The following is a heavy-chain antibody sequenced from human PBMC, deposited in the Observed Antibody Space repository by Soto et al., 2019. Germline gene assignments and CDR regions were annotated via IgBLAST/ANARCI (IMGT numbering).Heavy chain of an antibody. CDR2: IDGRGDET. CDR1: GFTFSSSF. Sequence: PGGSLRLSCVVSGFTFSSSFMIWVRQAPGEGLEWVSSIDGRGDETHYADSVKGRFSISRDNSRNTLFLQMNSLRADDTALYYCATYAQTNRADDWGQGTLVTVSS. V-gene: IGHV3-23*01. D-gene: IGHD3-16*01. J-gene: IGHJ4*02. CDR3: ATYAQTNRADD.